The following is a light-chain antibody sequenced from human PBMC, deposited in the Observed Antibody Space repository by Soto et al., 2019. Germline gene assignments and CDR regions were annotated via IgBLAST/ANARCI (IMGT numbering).Light chain of an antibody. CDR1: SSDVGGYNY. J-gene: IGLJ3*02. V-gene: IGLV2-8*01. CDR2: EVT. CDR3: SSYAASNNFYFV. Sequence: QSVLTQPPSASGSPGQSVTISCTGTSSDVGGYNYVSWYQQYPGRAPKLMIYEVTKRPSGVPDRFSGSKSGNTAFLTVSGLQAEDEADYYCSSYAASNNFYFVFGGGTQLTVL.